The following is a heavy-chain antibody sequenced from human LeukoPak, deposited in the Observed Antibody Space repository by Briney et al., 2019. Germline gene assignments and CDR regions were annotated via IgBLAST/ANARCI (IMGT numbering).Heavy chain of an antibody. J-gene: IGHJ4*02. CDR1: GFTFDDYG. D-gene: IGHD1-26*01. CDR3: VREAAATLFDY. Sequence: TGGSLRLSCAASGFTFDDYGISCGRPAPGKGLEWVAAISSSSRDIFYADSVKGRFSISTDNTQNSLSLQMSSLKAEDTAVYYCVREAAATLFDYWGQGTLVTVSS. V-gene: IGHV3-21*01. CDR2: ISSSSRDI.